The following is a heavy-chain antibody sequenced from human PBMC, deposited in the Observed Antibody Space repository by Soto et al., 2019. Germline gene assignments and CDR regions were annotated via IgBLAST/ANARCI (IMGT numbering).Heavy chain of an antibody. J-gene: IGHJ5*02. Sequence: QVQLVQSGAEVKKPGSSVKVSCKASGGTFSSYAISWVRQAPGQGLEWMGGIIPIFGTANYAQKFQGRVTITADESTSTAYMELSSLRSQGTAVYSCARDVVPAAPESWFDPWGQGTLVTVSS. V-gene: IGHV1-69*12. D-gene: IGHD2-2*01. CDR1: GGTFSSYA. CDR2: IIPIFGTA. CDR3: ARDVVPAAPESWFDP.